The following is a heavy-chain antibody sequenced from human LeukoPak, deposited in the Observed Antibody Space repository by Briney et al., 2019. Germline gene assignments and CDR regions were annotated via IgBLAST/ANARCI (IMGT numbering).Heavy chain of an antibody. J-gene: IGHJ4*02. CDR1: GYTFTGYY. D-gene: IGHD1-26*01. Sequence: SVKLSCKASGYTFTGYYIHWVRRAPGQGPEWMGWINPNSGGANYAQNFQGRVTLTRDTSISTAYMELSRLTSDDTAVYYCARDVMWANFDYWGQRTMVAVSS. V-gene: IGHV1-2*02. CDR2: INPNSGGA. CDR3: ARDVMWANFDY.